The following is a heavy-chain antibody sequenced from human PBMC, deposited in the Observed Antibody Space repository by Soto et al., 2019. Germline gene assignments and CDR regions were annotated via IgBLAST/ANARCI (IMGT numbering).Heavy chain of an antibody. D-gene: IGHD6-13*01. J-gene: IGHJ6*02. V-gene: IGHV3-33*01. CDR3: ARDQYSSSWKGYYYYYGMDV. Sequence: GGALRLSCAASGFTFSSYGMHWVRQAPGKGLEWVAVIWYDGSNKYYADSVKGRFTISRDNSKNTLYLQMNSLRAEDTAVYYCARDQYSSSWKGYYYYYGMDVWGQGATVTVSS. CDR2: IWYDGSNK. CDR1: GFTFSSYG.